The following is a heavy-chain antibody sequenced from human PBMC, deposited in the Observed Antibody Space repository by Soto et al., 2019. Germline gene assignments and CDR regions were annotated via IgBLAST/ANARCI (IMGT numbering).Heavy chain of an antibody. CDR1: GFTFTTHW. V-gene: IGHV3-7*04. D-gene: IGHD2-2*01. CDR2: INQAESAK. CDR3: ARVSCSTNRCYISR. J-gene: IGHJ4*02. Sequence: GGSLRLSCAASGFTFTTHWMTWVRQAPGKGLEWVANINQAESAKYYVDSVKGRFAISRDNAKSSLYLQLDSLRAEDTAVYYCARVSCSTNRCYISRWGPGTLVTVSS.